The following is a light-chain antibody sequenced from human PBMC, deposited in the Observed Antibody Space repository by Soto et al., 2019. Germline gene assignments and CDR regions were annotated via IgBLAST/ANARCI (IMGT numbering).Light chain of an antibody. Sequence: EIVLTQSPDTLSLSPGERATLSCRASQSVSSSYLAWYQQKPGQAPRLLIFGASSRASGIPDRFSGSGSGTDFTLTISRLEPEDSAVYYCQQDSHQMTFGQGTKVEIK. J-gene: IGKJ1*01. CDR3: QQDSHQMT. V-gene: IGKV3-20*01. CDR2: GAS. CDR1: QSVSSSY.